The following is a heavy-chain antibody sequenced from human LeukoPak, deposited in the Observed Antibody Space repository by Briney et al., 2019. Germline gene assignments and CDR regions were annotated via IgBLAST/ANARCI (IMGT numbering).Heavy chain of an antibody. V-gene: IGHV4-4*07. J-gene: IGHJ6*03. CDR2: VCASGST. CDR1: GGSISSYC. D-gene: IGHD6-19*01. Sequence: SETLSLTCTVSGGSISSYCWSWIRQPAGKGLEWIRRVCASGSTNYHPSLKSRVTMSVDTSKNQFSLRLSSVTAADTAVYYCARVRIAVAGTYFYYMDVWGKGTTVTVSS. CDR3: ARVRIAVAGTYFYYMDV.